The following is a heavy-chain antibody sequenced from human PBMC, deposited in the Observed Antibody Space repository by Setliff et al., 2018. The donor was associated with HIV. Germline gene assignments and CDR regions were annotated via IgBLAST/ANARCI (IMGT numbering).Heavy chain of an antibody. CDR3: ASRGELGKNFYYYYMDV. D-gene: IGHD7-27*01. CDR2: IIPILGIA. Sequence: SVKVSCKASGGTFSSYAISWVRQAPGQGLEWMGGIIPILGIANYAQKFQGRVTITADKSTSTAYIELSSLRSEDTAVYYCASRGELGKNFYYYYMDVWGKGTTVTVSS. J-gene: IGHJ6*03. CDR1: GGTFSSYA. V-gene: IGHV1-69*10.